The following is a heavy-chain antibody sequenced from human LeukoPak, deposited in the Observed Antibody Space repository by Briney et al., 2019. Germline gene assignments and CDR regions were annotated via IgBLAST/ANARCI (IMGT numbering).Heavy chain of an antibody. J-gene: IGHJ4*02. D-gene: IGHD4-4*01. CDR1: GGSISSGGYS. CDR2: IYHTGST. CDR3: ARVVSNYYFDY. Sequence: SQTLSLTCAVSGGSISSGGYSWSWIRQPPGKGLEWIVYIYHTGSTYYNPSLKSRVTISVYRSKNQFSLKLSSVTAADTAIYYCARVVSNYYFDYWGQGTLVTVSS. V-gene: IGHV4-30-2*01.